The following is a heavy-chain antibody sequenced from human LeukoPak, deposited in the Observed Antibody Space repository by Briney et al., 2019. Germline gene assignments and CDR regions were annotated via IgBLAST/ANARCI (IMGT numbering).Heavy chain of an antibody. Sequence: GGSLRLSCAPSGFTSTSYTMNWVRQAPGKGLEWVSSISSSSSYTYYADAVKGRFTISRDNAKNSLYLQMNSLRAEDTAVYYCARLTAAAENWFDPWGQGTLVTVSS. CDR1: GFTSTSYT. CDR3: ARLTAAAENWFDP. CDR2: ISSSSSYT. D-gene: IGHD6-13*01. J-gene: IGHJ5*02. V-gene: IGHV3-21*01.